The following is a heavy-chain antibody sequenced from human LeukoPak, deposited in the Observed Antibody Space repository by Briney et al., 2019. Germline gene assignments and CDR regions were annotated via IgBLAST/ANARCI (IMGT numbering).Heavy chain of an antibody. J-gene: IGHJ5*02. V-gene: IGHV4-39*01. Sequence: SETLSLTCIVPGDSITTNSYWSGWIRQSPGKGLEWIGSIYSSGNSYYNPSLKSRATISPDTSKNQYSLRVTSVTAADTAVYYCARRGIWDLQIGNWFDPWGQGFLVTVSS. CDR3: ARRGIWDLQIGNWFDP. CDR1: GDSITTNSYW. CDR2: IYSSGNS. D-gene: IGHD3-16*01.